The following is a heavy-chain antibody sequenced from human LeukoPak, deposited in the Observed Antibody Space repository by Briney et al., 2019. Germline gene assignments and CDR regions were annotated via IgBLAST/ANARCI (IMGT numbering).Heavy chain of an antibody. CDR1: GFTFSSYS. V-gene: IGHV3-21*01. CDR3: ARIRGDIGLWWSDGYYFDY. Sequence: MPGGSLRLSCAASGFTFSSYSMNWVRQAPGKGLEWVSSISSSSSYIYYADSVKGRFTISRDNAKNSLYLQMNSLRAEDTAVYYCARIRGDIGLWWSDGYYFDYWGQGTLVTVSS. CDR2: ISSSSSYI. J-gene: IGHJ4*02. D-gene: IGHD2-8*01.